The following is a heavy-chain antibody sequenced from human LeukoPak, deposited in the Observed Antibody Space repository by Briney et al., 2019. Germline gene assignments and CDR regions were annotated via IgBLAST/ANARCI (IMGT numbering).Heavy chain of an antibody. V-gene: IGHV3-74*01. Sequence: GGTLRLFYAASGYTFRSYWMHWVRHAPGKGLVWVSRSNSDGSITSYADSVKGRFTISRDNAKNTLYLQMNSLRAEDTAVYYCARVLGASWGQGTLVTVSS. J-gene: IGHJ1*01. CDR1: GYTFRSYW. D-gene: IGHD1-26*01. CDR3: ARVLGAS. CDR2: SNSDGSIT.